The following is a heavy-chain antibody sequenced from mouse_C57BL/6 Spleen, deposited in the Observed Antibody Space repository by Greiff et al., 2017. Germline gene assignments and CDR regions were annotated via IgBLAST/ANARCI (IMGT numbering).Heavy chain of an antibody. D-gene: IGHD2-2*01. Sequence: QVQLQQPGAELVMPGASVKLSCKASGYTFTSYWMHWVKQRPGQGLEWIGEIDPSDSYTNYNQKFKGKSTLTVDKSSSTAYMQLSSLTSADSAVYYCARSPYGYYYAMDYWGQGTSVTVSS. CDR2: IDPSDSYT. CDR3: ARSPYGYYYAMDY. J-gene: IGHJ4*01. CDR1: GYTFTSYW. V-gene: IGHV1-69*01.